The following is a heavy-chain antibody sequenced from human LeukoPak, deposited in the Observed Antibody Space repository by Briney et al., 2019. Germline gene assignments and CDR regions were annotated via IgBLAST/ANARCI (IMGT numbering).Heavy chain of an antibody. CDR3: ASGERGYSYGPLDY. D-gene: IGHD5-18*01. CDR2: IFYAGST. Sequence: SETLSLTCTVSGGSIRSYYWSWIRQPPGKGLEWIGYIFYAGSTTYNPSLKSRVTISIDTSKNQFSLKLNSVTAADTAVYYCASGERGYSYGPLDYWGQGILDTVSS. CDR1: GGSIRSYY. V-gene: IGHV4-59*08. J-gene: IGHJ4*02.